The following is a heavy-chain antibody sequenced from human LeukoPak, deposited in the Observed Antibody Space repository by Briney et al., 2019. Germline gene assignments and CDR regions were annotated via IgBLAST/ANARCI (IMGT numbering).Heavy chain of an antibody. CDR2: ISYDGSNK. D-gene: IGHD3-10*01. Sequence: GGSLRLSCAASGFTFSSYAMHWVRQAPGKGLEWVAVISYDGSNKYYADSVKGRFSISRDNSRNMLYLQMSSLRAEDTAVYYCVKEGITFIRGGNGMDVWGQGTTVVVSS. V-gene: IGHV3-30-3*02. CDR3: VKEGITFIRGGNGMDV. CDR1: GFTFSSYA. J-gene: IGHJ6*02.